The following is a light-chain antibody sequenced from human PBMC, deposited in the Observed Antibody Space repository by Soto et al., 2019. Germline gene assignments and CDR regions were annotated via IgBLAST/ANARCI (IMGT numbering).Light chain of an antibody. V-gene: IGKV1-5*03. CDR2: KAS. J-gene: IGKJ1*01. CDR1: QTISTW. CDR3: QQYNSYPWT. Sequence: IQMTQSPSTLSASVGDRVTFTCRASQTISTWLAWYQQKPGEAPKLLIYKASTLEVGVPSRFSASGSGTEFALNIITLQTADFATYYCQQYNSYPWTFGQGTKV.